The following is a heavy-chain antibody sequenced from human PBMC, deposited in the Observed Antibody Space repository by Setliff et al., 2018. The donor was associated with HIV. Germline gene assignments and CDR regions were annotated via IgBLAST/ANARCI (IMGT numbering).Heavy chain of an antibody. CDR1: GFTFSTYW. CDR2: IKSKTDGGQK. CDR3: ARDKGPNLLDY. V-gene: IGHV3-7*01. D-gene: IGHD2-8*01. J-gene: IGHJ4*02. Sequence: GGSLRLSCAASGFTFSTYWMSWVRQAPGKGLEWVGRIKSKTDGGQKYYVDSVKGRFTISRDNAKNSLYLQMNSLRAEDTAVYYCARDKGPNLLDYWGQGTLVTVSS.